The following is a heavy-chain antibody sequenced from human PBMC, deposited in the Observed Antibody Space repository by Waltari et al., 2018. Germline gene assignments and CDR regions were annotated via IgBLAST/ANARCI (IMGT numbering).Heavy chain of an antibody. D-gene: IGHD6-6*01. V-gene: IGHV4-59*01. CDR3: ARRPRAARNAFDI. J-gene: IGHJ3*02. Sequence: QVQLQASGPGLVKPSETLSLTCTVSGGSISSYYWSWIRQPPGKGLEWIGYIYYSGSTNYNPSLKSRVTISVDTSKNQFSLKLSSVTAADTAVYYCARRPRAARNAFDIWGQGTMVTVSS. CDR2: IYYSGST. CDR1: GGSISSYY.